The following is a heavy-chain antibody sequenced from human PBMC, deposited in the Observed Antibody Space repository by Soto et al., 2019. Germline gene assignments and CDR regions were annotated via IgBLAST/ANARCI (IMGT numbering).Heavy chain of an antibody. CDR2: INPTGGST. Sequence: ASVKVSCKTSGYTFTGYYIHWVRQAPGQGLEWMGVINPTGGSTTFAQKFQGRVAMTRDTSTSTVYMELRSLRSDDTAVYFCARDRAVTTWYYHDGLDVWGQGTTVTSP. V-gene: IGHV1-46*01. D-gene: IGHD4-17*01. CDR1: GYTFTGYY. J-gene: IGHJ6*02. CDR3: ARDRAVTTWYYHDGLDV.